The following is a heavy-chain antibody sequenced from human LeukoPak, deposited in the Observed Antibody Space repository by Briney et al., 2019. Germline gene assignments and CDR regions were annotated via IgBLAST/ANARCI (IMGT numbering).Heavy chain of an antibody. CDR2: ILYNGRTT. D-gene: IGHD1-1*01. CDR3: ARVGDWNDLVY. Sequence: SETLSLTCTVSGGSLSPYYWSWIRQAPGKGLQWIGYILYNGRTTNYNPSLKSRATILVDTSNNHFSLKLNSVTAADTAVYYCARVGDWNDLVYWGQGILVTVSS. J-gene: IGHJ4*02. CDR1: GGSLSPYY. V-gene: IGHV4-59*01.